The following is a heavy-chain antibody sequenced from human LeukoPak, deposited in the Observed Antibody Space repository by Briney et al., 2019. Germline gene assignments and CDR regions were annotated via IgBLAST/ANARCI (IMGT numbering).Heavy chain of an antibody. CDR1: GGSISSYY. V-gene: IGHV4-59*08. CDR3: ARPSHCSSTSCYTFDWYFDL. D-gene: IGHD2-2*02. J-gene: IGHJ2*01. CDR2: IYYSGST. Sequence: SETLSLTCTVSGGSISSYYWSWIRQPPGKGLEWIGYIYYSGSTNYNPSLKSRVTISEDTSKNQFSLKLSSVTAADTAVYYCARPSHCSSTSCYTFDWYFDLWGRGTLVTVSS.